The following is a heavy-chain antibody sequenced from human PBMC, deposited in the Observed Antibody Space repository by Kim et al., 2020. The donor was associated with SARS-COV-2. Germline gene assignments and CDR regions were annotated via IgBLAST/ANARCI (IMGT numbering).Heavy chain of an antibody. Sequence: DFVKGRFTISRDNAKNSLYLQMDSLGAEDTALYYCAKDGTYYYDSSGLDYWGQGTLVTVSS. D-gene: IGHD3-22*01. J-gene: IGHJ4*02. V-gene: IGHV3-9*01. CDR3: AKDGTYYYDSSGLDY.